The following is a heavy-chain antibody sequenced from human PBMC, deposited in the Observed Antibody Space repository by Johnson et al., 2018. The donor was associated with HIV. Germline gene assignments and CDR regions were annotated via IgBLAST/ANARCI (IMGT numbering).Heavy chain of an antibody. J-gene: IGHJ3*02. CDR1: GLSFSNFG. CDR2: ISYNASNQ. Sequence: HVQLVESGGGVVQPGKSLTLSCVGSGLSFSNFGIHWVRQAPGKGPEWVAVISYNASNQYYTDSVKGRFTISRDNSNNTMYLQMKSLRAEDTAMYFCARDYTPYYDFWSGNGGVFDIWGQGTMVTVSS. CDR3: ARDYTPYYDFWSGNGGVFDI. V-gene: IGHV3-30*03. D-gene: IGHD3-3*01.